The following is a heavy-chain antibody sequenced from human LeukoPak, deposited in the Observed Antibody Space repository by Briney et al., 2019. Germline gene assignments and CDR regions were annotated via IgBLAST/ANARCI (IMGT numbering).Heavy chain of an antibody. D-gene: IGHD1-26*01. CDR3: ARDSGTYSTQY. Sequence: QPGGSLRLSCAASGFTFSSYSMNLVRQAPGKGLEWVSYISRSSSAIYYADSVKGRFTISRDDGKNSLYLQMNSLRDGDTAVYFCARDSGTYSTQYWGQGTLVTVSS. J-gene: IGHJ4*02. CDR1: GFTFSSYS. V-gene: IGHV3-48*02. CDR2: ISRSSSAI.